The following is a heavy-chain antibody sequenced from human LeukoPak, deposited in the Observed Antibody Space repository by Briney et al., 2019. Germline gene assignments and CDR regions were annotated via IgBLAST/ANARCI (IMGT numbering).Heavy chain of an antibody. V-gene: IGHV4-4*09. Sequence: ETLSLTCTVSGASISSYYWSWIRQPPGKGLEWIGYIYTSGSTNYNPSLKSRVTISVDTSKNQFSLKLSSVTAADTAVYYCARQRGASSWYRYFDYWGQGTLVTVCS. CDR2: IYTSGST. D-gene: IGHD6-13*01. CDR1: GASISSYY. J-gene: IGHJ4*02. CDR3: ARQRGASSWYRYFDY.